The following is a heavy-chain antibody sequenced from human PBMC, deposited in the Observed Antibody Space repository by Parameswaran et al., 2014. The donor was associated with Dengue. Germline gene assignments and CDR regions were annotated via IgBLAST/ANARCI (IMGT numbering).Heavy chain of an antibody. V-gene: IGHV4-30-4*01. D-gene: IGHD2-2*01. CDR1: GGSISSGDYY. CDR3: ARDCSSTSCHIGVY. CDR2: IYYSGST. Sequence: CTVSGGSISSGDYYWSWIRQPPGKGLEWIGYIYYSGSTYYNPSLKSRVTISVDTSKNQFSLKLSSVTAADTAVYYCARDCSSTSCHIGVYWGQGTLVTVSS. J-gene: IGHJ4*02.